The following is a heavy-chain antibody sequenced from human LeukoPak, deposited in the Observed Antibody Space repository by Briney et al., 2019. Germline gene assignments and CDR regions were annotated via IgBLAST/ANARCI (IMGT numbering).Heavy chain of an antibody. CDR2: IGGSGTST. J-gene: IGHJ3*02. D-gene: IGHD3-22*01. CDR3: AKVSVVAGRNAFDI. V-gene: IGHV3-23*01. CDR1: GFIFSSYA. Sequence: PGGSLRLSCAASGFIFSSYATSWVRQALGKGLEWVSVIGGSGTSTYYADSVKGRFTISRDNSKNMLYLQMNSLRVEDTAIYYCAKVSVVAGRNAFDIWGQGTMVTVSS.